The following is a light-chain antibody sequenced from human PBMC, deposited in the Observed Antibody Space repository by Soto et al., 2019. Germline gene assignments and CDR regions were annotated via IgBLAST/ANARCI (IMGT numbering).Light chain of an antibody. CDR2: GES. CDR3: QQYGSSPPT. V-gene: IGKV3-20*01. J-gene: IGKJ1*01. CDR1: QSVSSSY. Sequence: IVLTRCPGTLSLSPGERATLSWSASQSVSSSYLAWYQQKTGQAPRLLIYGESSRATGIPYRFSGSGSGKDFTLTISTLEPEDFAVYYCQQYGSSPPTFGQGPKVDIK.